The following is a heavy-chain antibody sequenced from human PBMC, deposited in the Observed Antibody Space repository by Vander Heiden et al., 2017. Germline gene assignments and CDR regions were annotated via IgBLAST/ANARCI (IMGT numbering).Heavy chain of an antibody. J-gene: IGHJ4*02. Sequence: QVQLVESGGGVVQPGRSLRLSCAASGFTFSSYGMHWVRQAPGKGLEWVAVIWYDGSNKYYADSVKGRFTISRDNSKNTLYLKMNSLRAEDTAVYYCARDANGSGSADYWGQGTLVTVSS. D-gene: IGHD3-10*01. V-gene: IGHV3-33*01. CDR3: ARDANGSGSADY. CDR1: GFTFSSYG. CDR2: IWYDGSNK.